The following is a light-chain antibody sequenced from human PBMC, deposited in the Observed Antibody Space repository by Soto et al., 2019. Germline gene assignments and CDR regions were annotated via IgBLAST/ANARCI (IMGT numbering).Light chain of an antibody. CDR3: QQYNNWWT. J-gene: IGKJ1*01. Sequence: EIVLTQSPATLSLSPGERATLSCGASQSVSSNLAWYQQKPGQAPRLLIYGASTRATGIPARFSGSGSGTEFTLTISSLQSEDFAVYYCQQYNNWWTFGQGTKVEIK. V-gene: IGKV3-15*01. CDR2: GAS. CDR1: QSVSSN.